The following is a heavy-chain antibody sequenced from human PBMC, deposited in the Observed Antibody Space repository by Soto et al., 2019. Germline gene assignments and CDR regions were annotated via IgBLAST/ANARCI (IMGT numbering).Heavy chain of an antibody. Sequence: EVQLVESGGGLVQPGGSLTLSCSAYGFTFSSYAMHWVRQAPGKGLEYVSAISSNGGSTYYADSVKGRFTISRDNSKNTLYLQMSSLRAEDTAVYYCVKDNGLIYYGSGSYLDYWGQGTLVTVSS. CDR2: ISSNGGST. CDR3: VKDNGLIYYGSGSYLDY. D-gene: IGHD3-10*01. J-gene: IGHJ4*02. V-gene: IGHV3-64D*06. CDR1: GFTFSSYA.